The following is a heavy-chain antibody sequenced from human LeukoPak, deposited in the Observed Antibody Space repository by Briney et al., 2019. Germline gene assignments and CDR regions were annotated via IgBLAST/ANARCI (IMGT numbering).Heavy chain of an antibody. Sequence: GGSLRLSCAGSGFTFNKYDMHWVRQATGRGLEWVSDITSGGDTLYQGSVKGRFTISRDNAKNSFYLEMNSLRVGDTAVYYCVRGGPLAGHAFDVWGRGTLVTVS. CDR3: VRGGPLAGHAFDV. CDR2: ITSGGDT. J-gene: IGHJ3*01. CDR1: GFTFNKYD. V-gene: IGHV3-13*04. D-gene: IGHD6-19*01.